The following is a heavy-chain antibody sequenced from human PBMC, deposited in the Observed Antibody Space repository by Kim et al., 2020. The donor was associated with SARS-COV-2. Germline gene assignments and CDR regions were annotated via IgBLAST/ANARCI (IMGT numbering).Heavy chain of an antibody. J-gene: IGHJ5*02. D-gene: IGHD3-10*01. CDR2: ISSSSSYT. Sequence: GGSLRLSCAASGFTFSDYYMSWIRQAPGKGLEWVSYISSSSSYTNYADSVKGRFTISRDNAKNSLYLQMNSLRAEDTAVYYCARAGEGLWFGELLSAYNWFDPWGQGTLVTVSS. CDR1: GFTFSDYY. V-gene: IGHV3-11*06. CDR3: ARAGEGLWFGELLSAYNWFDP.